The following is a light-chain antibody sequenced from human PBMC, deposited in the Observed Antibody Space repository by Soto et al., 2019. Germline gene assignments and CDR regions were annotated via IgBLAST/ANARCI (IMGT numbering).Light chain of an antibody. J-gene: IGKJ1*01. CDR3: QHYVNSPPT. CDR1: QRVTSNY. Sequence: EIVLTQSPGTLSLSPGERATLSCRASQRVTSNYLAWYQQKPGQAPRPLIYGASIRATGIADRFSGSGSGTDFTLTISRLEPEDSAVYYCQHYVNSPPTFGQGTKVEIK. V-gene: IGKV3-20*01. CDR2: GAS.